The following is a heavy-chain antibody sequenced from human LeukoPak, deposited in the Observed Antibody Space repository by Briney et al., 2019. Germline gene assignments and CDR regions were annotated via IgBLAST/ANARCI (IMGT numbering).Heavy chain of an antibody. V-gene: IGHV3-7*05. J-gene: IGHJ5*02. CDR1: GFTFSNYG. CDR3: ARGHVWFDP. CDR2: IKQDGSGR. Sequence: GGSLRLSCAASGFTFSNYGMTWVRQAPGKGLEWVANIKQDGSGRYYVDSVKGRFTISRDNAKNSLYLQMNSLRAEDMAVYYCARGHVWFDPWGQGTLVTVSS.